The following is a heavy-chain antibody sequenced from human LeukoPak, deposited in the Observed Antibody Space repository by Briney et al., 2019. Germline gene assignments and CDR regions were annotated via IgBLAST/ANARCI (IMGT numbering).Heavy chain of an antibody. V-gene: IGHV1-2*02. CDR2: INPNSGGT. D-gene: IGHD3-10*01. J-gene: IGHJ4*02. Sequence: APVKVSCKASGYTFTGYYMHWVRQAPGQGLEWMGWINPNSGGTNYAQKFQGRVTMTRDTSISTAYMELSRLRSDDTAVYYCARVYFPIWFGELSGVFDYWGQGTLVTVSS. CDR3: ARVYFPIWFGELSGVFDY. CDR1: GYTFTGYY.